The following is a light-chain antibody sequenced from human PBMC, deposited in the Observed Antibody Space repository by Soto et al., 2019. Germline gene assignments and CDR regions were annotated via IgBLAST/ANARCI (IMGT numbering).Light chain of an antibody. V-gene: IGKV1-5*03. Sequence: GDRVTITCRASHSVSSWLAWYQQKPGKVPKLLIYKASTLQSGVPSRFSGSGSGTEFTLTISSLQPDDFAAYYCQQYKSNPLTFGGGTKVEIK. J-gene: IGKJ4*01. CDR3: QQYKSNPLT. CDR1: HSVSSW. CDR2: KAS.